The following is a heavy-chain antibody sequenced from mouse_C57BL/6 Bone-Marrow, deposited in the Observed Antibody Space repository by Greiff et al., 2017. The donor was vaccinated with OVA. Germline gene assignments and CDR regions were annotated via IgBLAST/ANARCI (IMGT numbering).Heavy chain of an antibody. CDR1: GYTFTSYW. CDR3: ARRGYGNGGVYYAMDY. V-gene: IGHV1-53*01. D-gene: IGHD2-1*01. CDR2: INPSNGGT. J-gene: IGHJ4*01. Sequence: VQLQQPGTELVKPGASVKLSCKASGYTFTSYWMHWVKQRPGQGLEWIGNINPSNGGTNYNEKFKSKATLTVDKSSSTAYMQLSSLTSEDSAVYYGARRGYGNGGVYYAMDYWGQGTSVTVSS.